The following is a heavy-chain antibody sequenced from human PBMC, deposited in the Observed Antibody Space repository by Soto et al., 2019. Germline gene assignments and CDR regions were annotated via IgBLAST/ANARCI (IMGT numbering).Heavy chain of an antibody. D-gene: IGHD3-16*01. J-gene: IGHJ4*02. CDR3: ARAPSEYIWGSHLRYYEY. CDR2: ISGTTGHA. CDR1: GFPFSNYA. Sequence: EVQILESGGGLVQPGGSLRLSCAASGFPFSNYAMAWVRQAPGKGLEWVSAISGTTGHAFYADSVKDRFTISRDNSKNTLYLQLDSLRAEDTAVYHCARAPSEYIWGSHLRYYEYWGQGTLVTVSS. V-gene: IGHV3-23*01.